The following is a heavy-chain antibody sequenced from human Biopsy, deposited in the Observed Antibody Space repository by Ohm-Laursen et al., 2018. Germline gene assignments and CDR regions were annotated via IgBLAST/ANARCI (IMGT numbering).Heavy chain of an antibody. D-gene: IGHD1-26*01. CDR1: GGSISSYY. J-gene: IGHJ2*01. CDR3: ARHAPSYSGSYWRYFDL. V-gene: IGHV4-59*08. Sequence: SDTLSLTCTVSGGSISSYYWSWIRQPPGKGLEWIGYIYYTGSTNYNPSLKRRIPISVDTSMNHLSLRLTSVTAADTAVYYCARHAPSYSGSYWRYFDLWGRGTLVTVSS. CDR2: IYYTGST.